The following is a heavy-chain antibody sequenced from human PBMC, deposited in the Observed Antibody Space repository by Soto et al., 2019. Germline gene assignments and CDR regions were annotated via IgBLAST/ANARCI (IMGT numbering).Heavy chain of an antibody. CDR3: ARHPGTTSSFDY. CDR1: GFTFSSYA. Sequence: PCGSLRLSCSASGFTFSSYAMHWVRQAPGKGLEWVAVISYDGSNKYYADSVQGRFTISRDNSKNTLYLQMNSLRAEDTAVYYCARHPGTTSSFDYWGQGTLVTVSS. D-gene: IGHD1-7*01. J-gene: IGHJ4*02. CDR2: ISYDGSNK. V-gene: IGHV3-30-3*01.